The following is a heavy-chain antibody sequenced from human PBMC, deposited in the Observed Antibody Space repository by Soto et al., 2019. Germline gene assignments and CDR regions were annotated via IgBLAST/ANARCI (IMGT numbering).Heavy chain of an antibody. CDR2: IYYSGST. D-gene: IGHD4-17*01. CDR1: GGSISSGDYY. V-gene: IGHV4-30-4*01. CDR3: ARDTPLVTTVATSYWYFDL. Sequence: QVQLQESGPGLAKPSQTLSLTCTVSGGSISSGDYYWSWIRQPPGKGLEWIGYIYYSGSTYYNPSLKSRVTISVNTTKNQFSLKLSSVTAADTAVYYCARDTPLVTTVATSYWYFDLWGRGTLVTVSS. J-gene: IGHJ2*01.